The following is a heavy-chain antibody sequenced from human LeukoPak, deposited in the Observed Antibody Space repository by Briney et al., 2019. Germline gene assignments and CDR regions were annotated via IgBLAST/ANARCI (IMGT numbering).Heavy chain of an antibody. CDR1: GYTFTSYD. CDR3: AVGIAARPSGLIY. J-gene: IGHJ4*02. V-gene: IGHV1-8*03. Sequence: GASVKVSCKASGYTFTSYDINWARQATGQGLEWMGWMNPNSGNTGYAQKFQGRVTITRNTSISTAYMELSSLRSEDTAVYYCAVGIAARPSGLIYWGQGTLVTVSS. D-gene: IGHD6-6*01. CDR2: MNPNSGNT.